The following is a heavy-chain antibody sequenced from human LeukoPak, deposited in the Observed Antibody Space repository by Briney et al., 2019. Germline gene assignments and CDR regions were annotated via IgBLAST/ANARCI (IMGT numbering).Heavy chain of an antibody. J-gene: IGHJ6*02. CDR2: FDPEDGET. Sequence: ASVKVSCKVSGYTLTELSMHWVRQAPGKGLEWMGGFDPEDGETIYAQKFQGRDTMTEDTSTDTAYMELSSLRSEDTAVYYCATDAAAAGYYGMDVWGQGTTVTVSS. CDR1: GYTLTELS. V-gene: IGHV1-24*01. CDR3: ATDAAAAGYYGMDV. D-gene: IGHD6-13*01.